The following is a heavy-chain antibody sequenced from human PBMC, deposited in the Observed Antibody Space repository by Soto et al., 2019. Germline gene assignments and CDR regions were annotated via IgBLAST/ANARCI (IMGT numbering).Heavy chain of an antibody. CDR3: ARAEKVYYYDSSGYGAFDI. CDR2: ISAYNGNT. Sequence: ASVKVSCTASGYTFTSYGISWVRQAPGQGLEWMGWISAYNGNTNYAQKLQGRVTMTTDTSTSTAYMELRSLRSDDTAVYYCARAEKVYYYDSSGYGAFDIWGQGTMVTVSS. J-gene: IGHJ3*02. V-gene: IGHV1-18*01. D-gene: IGHD3-22*01. CDR1: GYTFTSYG.